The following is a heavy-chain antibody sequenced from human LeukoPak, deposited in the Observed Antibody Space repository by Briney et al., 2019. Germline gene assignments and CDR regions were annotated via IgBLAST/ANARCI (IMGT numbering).Heavy chain of an antibody. CDR1: GYTFTGYY. CDR3: ARGVPYYDFWSGYYPIDI. J-gene: IGHJ3*02. V-gene: IGHV1-2*02. Sequence: ASVKVSCKASGYTFTGYYMHWVRQAPGQGLEWMGWINPNSGGTNYAQKFQGRVTMTRDTSISTAYMELSSLRSEDTAVYYCARGVPYYDFWSGYYPIDIWGQGTMVTVSS. D-gene: IGHD3-3*01. CDR2: INPNSGGT.